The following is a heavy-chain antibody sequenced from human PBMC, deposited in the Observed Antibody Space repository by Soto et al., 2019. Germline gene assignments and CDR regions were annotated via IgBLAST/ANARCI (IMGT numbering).Heavy chain of an antibody. CDR1: GFNFNYYT. Sequence: PGGSLRLSCVASGFNFNYYTMTWVRQAPGKGLEWVASIGVNVGHIFYADSVKGRVTISRDDSRKTLFLQMNSLKVEDTAVYYCAKRQQLKWGQGTLVTVSS. V-gene: IGHV3-21*01. CDR2: IGVNVGHI. D-gene: IGHD6-13*01. J-gene: IGHJ4*02. CDR3: AKRQQLK.